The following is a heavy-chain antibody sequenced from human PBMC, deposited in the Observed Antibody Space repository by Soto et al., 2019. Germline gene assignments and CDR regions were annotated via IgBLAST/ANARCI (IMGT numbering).Heavy chain of an antibody. Sequence: QVQLRQWGAGLLRPSETLSLTCAVYGGSFSGYYWSWIRQSPGKGLEWIGEINAGGSTNYNPSLKSRVTLSIDTSRNQFSLKLSSVTAADTAVFFCASRIGSGRYFFDHWGPGTLVTVSS. CDR1: GGSFSGYY. J-gene: IGHJ4*02. CDR3: ASRIGSGRYFFDH. CDR2: INAGGST. V-gene: IGHV4-34*01. D-gene: IGHD3-10*01.